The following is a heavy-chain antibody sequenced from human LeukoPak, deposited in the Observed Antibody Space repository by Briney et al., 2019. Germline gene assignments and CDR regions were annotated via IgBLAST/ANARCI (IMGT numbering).Heavy chain of an antibody. D-gene: IGHD3-10*01. CDR2: IYYSGST. V-gene: IGHV4-39*07. CDR1: GGSISSSSYY. CDR3: ARDLGITMVRGAPPGYYYYMDV. Sequence: SETLSLTCTVSGGSISSSSYYWGWIRQPPGKGLQWIGSIYYSGSTYYNPSLKSRVTISVDTSKNQFSLKLSSVTAADTAVYYCARDLGITMVRGAPPGYYYYMDVWGKGTTVTISS. J-gene: IGHJ6*03.